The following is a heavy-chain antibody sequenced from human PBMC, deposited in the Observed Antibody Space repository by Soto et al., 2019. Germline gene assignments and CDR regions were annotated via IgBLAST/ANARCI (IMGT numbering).Heavy chain of an antibody. CDR3: AKDMKWGGMTTIHYFDS. D-gene: IGHD4-17*01. CDR2: ISANGDTI. V-gene: IGHV3-9*01. CDR1: GFTVDDYA. Sequence: EVQLVESGGGLEQPGRSLRLSCVASGFTVDDYAMHWVRRAPGQGLEWVSGISANGDTIDYADYVKGRFTISRDNAKNSLFLQMNSLRPEDTALYYCAKDMKWGGMTTIHYFDSWGQGTQVTVSS. J-gene: IGHJ4*02.